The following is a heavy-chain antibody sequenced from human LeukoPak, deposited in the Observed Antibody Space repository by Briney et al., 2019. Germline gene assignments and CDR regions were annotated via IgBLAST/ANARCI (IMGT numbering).Heavy chain of an antibody. D-gene: IGHD3-16*01. J-gene: IGHJ6*02. CDR1: GGSITSYY. V-gene: IGHV4-4*07. CDR2: IFPSGST. Sequence: SETLSLTRTVSGGSITSYYWSWIRQPAGKGLEWIGRIFPSGSTNYNPSLKSRVTMSVDTSKNQISLKLSSVTAADTAVYYCARDMMAIIGYYYLMDVWGQGTTVTVSS. CDR3: ARDMMAIIGYYYLMDV.